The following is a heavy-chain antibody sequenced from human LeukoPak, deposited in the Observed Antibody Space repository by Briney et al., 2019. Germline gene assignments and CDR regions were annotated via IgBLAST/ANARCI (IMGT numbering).Heavy chain of an antibody. J-gene: IGHJ4*02. D-gene: IGHD3-22*01. CDR2: IYPGDSDT. V-gene: IGHV5-51*01. CDR1: GYSFTSYW. CDR3: ARQGGYYYDARGFDY. Sequence: GESLKISCKGSGYSFTSYWIGWVRQMPGKGLEWMGIIYPGDSDTRYSPSFQGQFTISADKSISTAYLQWSSLKASDTAIYYCARQGGYYYDARGFDYWGQGILVTVSS.